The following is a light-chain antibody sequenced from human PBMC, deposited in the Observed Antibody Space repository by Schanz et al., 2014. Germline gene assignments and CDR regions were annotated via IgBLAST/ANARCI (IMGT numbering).Light chain of an antibody. CDR1: SSEGGAYNY. CDR2: EVS. Sequence: GASSEGGAYNYVSWYQQHPGNAPKLLIFEVSKRPSGVSNRFSGSKSANTASLTISGLQAEDEAHYYCSSYAGSSTVVFGGGTKLTVL. V-gene: IGLV2-23*02. J-gene: IGLJ2*01. CDR3: SSYAGSSTVV.